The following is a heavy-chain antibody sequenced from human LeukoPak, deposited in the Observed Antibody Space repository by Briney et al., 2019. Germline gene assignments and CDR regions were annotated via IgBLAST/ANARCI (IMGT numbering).Heavy chain of an antibody. CDR1: GYTFTSYD. CDR2: MSPKRGYT. D-gene: IGHD2-21*02. Sequence: ASVKVSCKASGYTFTSYDINWVRQATGQGLEWMGWMSPKRGYTGYARKFQGRVTMTRGTSTNTAYMELTSLRSEDTAVYYCARGGITTVTADYWGQGTLVTVSS. CDR3: ARGGITTVTADY. V-gene: IGHV1-8*01. J-gene: IGHJ4*02.